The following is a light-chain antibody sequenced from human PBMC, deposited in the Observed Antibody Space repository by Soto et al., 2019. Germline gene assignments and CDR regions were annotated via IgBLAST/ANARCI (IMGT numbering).Light chain of an antibody. Sequence: QAVVTQPASVSGSPGQSITISCTGTSSDVGGYNYVSWYQQHPGKAPKLMIYDVSNRPSGVSNRFSGSKSGNTASLTISGLQAEDEADYYCSSYTSSSTIHVVFGGGTQLTVL. CDR3: SSYTSSSTIHVV. J-gene: IGLJ2*01. V-gene: IGLV2-14*01. CDR2: DVS. CDR1: SSDVGGYNY.